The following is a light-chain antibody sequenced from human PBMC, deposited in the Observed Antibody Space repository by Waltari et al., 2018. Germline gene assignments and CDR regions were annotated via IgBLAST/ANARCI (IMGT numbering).Light chain of an antibody. J-gene: IGLJ1*01. CDR1: SSDVGGYNL. CDR3: CSYAGSRTFV. CDR2: EGS. V-gene: IGLV2-23*01. Sequence: QSALTQPASVSGSPGQSLTLSCTGTSSDVGGYNLCSWYQQHPGKAPKFIIYEGSKRPSGVSTRFSGSKSGNTASLTISGLQAEDEADYYCCSYAGSRTFVFGTGTKVTVL.